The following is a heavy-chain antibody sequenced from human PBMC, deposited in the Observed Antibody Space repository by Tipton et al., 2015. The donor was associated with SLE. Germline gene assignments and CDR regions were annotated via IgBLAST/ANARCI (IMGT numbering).Heavy chain of an antibody. D-gene: IGHD6-13*01. CDR3: ARGSPAAGSALDN. CDR2: ISHDGRKK. Sequence: SLRLSCAASGFTFNSYAMHWVRQAPGKGLEWVLVISHDGRKKDYVDSVKGRFTISRDNSKNTLYLQMNSLRAEDTAVYYCARGSPAAGSALDNWGQGTLVTVSS. CDR1: GFTFNSYA. J-gene: IGHJ4*02. V-gene: IGHV3-30*04.